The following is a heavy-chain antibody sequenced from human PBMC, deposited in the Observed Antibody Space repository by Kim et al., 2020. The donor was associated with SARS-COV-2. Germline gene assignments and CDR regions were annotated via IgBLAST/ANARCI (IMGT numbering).Heavy chain of an antibody. V-gene: IGHV3-30*18. CDR1: GFTFSSHD. CDR2: ISYDGNKK. J-gene: IGHJ3*02. Sequence: GGSLRLSGAVSGFTFSSHDMHWVRQAPGKGLEWVAVISYDGNKKYYADSVKGRFTITRDNSKNTLYLQMNSLRADDTAVYYCAKDAFDIWGQGTMVTVSS. CDR3: AKDAFDI.